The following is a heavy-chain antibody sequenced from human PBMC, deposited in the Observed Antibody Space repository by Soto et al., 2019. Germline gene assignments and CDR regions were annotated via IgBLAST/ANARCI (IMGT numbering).Heavy chain of an antibody. D-gene: IGHD3-10*01. V-gene: IGHV3-23*01. Sequence: EVQLLESGGGLVQPGGSLRLSCAASGFTFSDYGMSWVRQAPGKGLEWVSGISGGGGTTNYADSVKGRFTISRDNSKNTLYLQMNSLRAEDTAVYYCTRRRITDKYYYAMDVWGQGTTVTVSS. CDR3: TRRRITDKYYYAMDV. J-gene: IGHJ6*02. CDR1: GFTFSDYG. CDR2: ISGGGGTT.